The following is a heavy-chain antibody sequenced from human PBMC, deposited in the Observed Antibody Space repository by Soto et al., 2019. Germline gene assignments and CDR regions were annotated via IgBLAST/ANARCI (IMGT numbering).Heavy chain of an antibody. CDR2: INAGNGNT. V-gene: IGHV1-3*01. CDR1: GYTFTSYA. CDR3: ARDRVATVTTPPFYYYYIAV. J-gene: IGHJ6*03. D-gene: IGHD4-4*01. Sequence: ASVKVSCKASGYTFTSYAMHWVRQAPGQRLEWMGWINAGNGNTKYSQKFQGRVTITRDTSASTAYMELSSLRSEDTAVYYCARDRVATVTTPPFYYYYIAVWGKGTTVTVSS.